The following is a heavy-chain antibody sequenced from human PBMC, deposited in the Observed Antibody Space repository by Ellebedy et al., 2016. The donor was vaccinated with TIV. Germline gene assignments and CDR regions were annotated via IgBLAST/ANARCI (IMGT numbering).Heavy chain of an antibody. J-gene: IGHJ6*02. V-gene: IGHV3-30-3*01. CDR1: GFTFSSYA. Sequence: GGSLRLSXAASGFTFSSYAMHWVRQAPGKGLEWVAVISYDGSNKYYADSVKGRFTISRDNSKNMLYLQMNSLRAEDTAVYYCAREGWFGEFLYTYYYGMDVWGQGTTVTVSS. D-gene: IGHD3-10*01. CDR3: AREGWFGEFLYTYYYGMDV. CDR2: ISYDGSNK.